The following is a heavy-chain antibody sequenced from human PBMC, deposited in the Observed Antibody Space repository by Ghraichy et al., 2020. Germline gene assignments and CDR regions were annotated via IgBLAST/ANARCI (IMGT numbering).Heavy chain of an antibody. J-gene: IGHJ6*02. V-gene: IGHV3-30*18. CDR1: GFTFSNYG. CDR3: AKTGPGGSYSRYYYYYGLDV. Sequence: GESLNISCAASGFTFSNYGMHWVRQVQGRGLEGVAVISYDGSNEYYADSVKGRFTISRDNSGNTLYLQMNSLRSEDTAVYYCAKTGPGGSYSRYYYYYGLDVWGQGTTVTVSS. D-gene: IGHD1-26*01. CDR2: ISYDGSNE.